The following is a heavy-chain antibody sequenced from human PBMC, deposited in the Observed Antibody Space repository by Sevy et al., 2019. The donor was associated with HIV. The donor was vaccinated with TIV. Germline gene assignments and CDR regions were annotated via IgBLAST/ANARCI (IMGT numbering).Heavy chain of an antibody. CDR1: GGSISSSSYY. D-gene: IGHD2-15*01. J-gene: IGHJ4*02. CDR3: ARVPRGYCSGGSCYG. CDR2: IYYSGST. Sequence: SETLSLTCTVSGGSISSSSYYWGWIRQPPGKGLEWIGSIYYSGSTYYNPSLKSRVTISVDTSKNQFSLKLSSVTAADTAVYYCARVPRGYCSGGSCYGWGQGPLVTVSS. V-gene: IGHV4-39*01.